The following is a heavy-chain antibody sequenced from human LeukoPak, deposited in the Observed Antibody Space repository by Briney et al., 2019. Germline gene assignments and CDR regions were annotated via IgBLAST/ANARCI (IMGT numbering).Heavy chain of an antibody. J-gene: IGHJ4*02. CDR1: GGTFSSYA. Sequence: GASVKVSCKASGGTFSSYAISCVRQAPGQGLEWMGGIIPIFGTPNYAQKFQGRVTISTDESTSTAYLALSSLRVEDRAVYYWARKGGENDYWGQGTLVTVSS. CDR2: IIPIFGTP. V-gene: IGHV1-69*05. CDR3: ARKGGENDY. D-gene: IGHD3-10*01.